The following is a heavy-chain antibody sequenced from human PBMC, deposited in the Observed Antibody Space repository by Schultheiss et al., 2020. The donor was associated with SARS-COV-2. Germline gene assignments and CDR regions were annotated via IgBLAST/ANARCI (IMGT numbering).Heavy chain of an antibody. D-gene: IGHD5-18*01. CDR3: ARLLGTLGTAMVSNDAFDI. J-gene: IGHJ3*02. V-gene: IGHV3-53*01. CDR2: IYSGGNT. Sequence: GGSLRLSCAVSGFTVSASYMSWVRQAPGKGLEWVSVIYSGGNTYYADSVKGRFTISRDNAKNTLYLQMNSLRAEDTAVYYCARLLGTLGTAMVSNDAFDIWGQGTMVTVSS. CDR1: GFTVSASY.